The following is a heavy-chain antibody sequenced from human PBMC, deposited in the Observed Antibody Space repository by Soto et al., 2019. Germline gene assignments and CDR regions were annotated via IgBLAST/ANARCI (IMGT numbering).Heavy chain of an antibody. CDR3: ARDLEEEASEFDY. CDR1: GYTFTSYA. V-gene: IGHV1-3*01. CDR2: INAGNGNS. J-gene: IGHJ4*02. Sequence: QVQLVQSGAEVKKPGASVKVSCKASGYTFTSYAMHWVRQAPGQRLEWMGWINAGNGNSKYSQKFQGRVTITRDTSASTAYMELSSLRSEDTAVYYCARDLEEEASEFDYWGQGTLVTVSS.